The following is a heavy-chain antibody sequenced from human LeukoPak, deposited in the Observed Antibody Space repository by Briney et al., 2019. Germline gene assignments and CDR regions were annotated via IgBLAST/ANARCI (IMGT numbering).Heavy chain of an antibody. CDR3: ARLYCSGGSCYSGEHY. J-gene: IGHJ4*02. V-gene: IGHV1-69*01. Sequence: SVKVSCKASGGTFSSYAISWVRQAPGQGLEWMGGIIPIFGTANYAQKFQGRVTITADESTSTAYMELSSLRSDDTAVYYCARLYCSGGSCYSGEHYWGQGTLVTVSS. D-gene: IGHD2-15*01. CDR2: IIPIFGTA. CDR1: GGTFSSYA.